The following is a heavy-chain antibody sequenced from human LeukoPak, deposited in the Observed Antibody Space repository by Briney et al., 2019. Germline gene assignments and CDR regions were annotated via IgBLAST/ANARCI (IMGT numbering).Heavy chain of an antibody. Sequence: PSETLPLTCTVSGGSISSYYWSWIRQPPGKGLEWIGYIYYSGSTNYNPSLKSRVTISVDTSKNQFSLKLSSVTAADTAVYYCASGARANWDDAFDIWGQGTMVTVSS. J-gene: IGHJ3*02. CDR2: IYYSGST. CDR1: GGSISSYY. V-gene: IGHV4-59*01. CDR3: ASGARANWDDAFDI. D-gene: IGHD7-27*01.